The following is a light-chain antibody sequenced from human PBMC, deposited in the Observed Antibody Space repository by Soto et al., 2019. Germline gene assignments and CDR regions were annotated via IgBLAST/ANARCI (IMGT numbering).Light chain of an antibody. J-gene: IGKJ2*01. CDR2: VAS. CDR1: QSVSSSY. V-gene: IGKV3-20*01. CDR3: QQYGNSPMYT. Sequence: EIVLTQSPGTLSLSPGERATLSCRASQSVSSSYLAWYQQKPVQAPRLLIYVASGRATGIPDRFSCSGSGTDFTLPISRLEPEDFAVYSCQQYGNSPMYTFGQGTKLEIK.